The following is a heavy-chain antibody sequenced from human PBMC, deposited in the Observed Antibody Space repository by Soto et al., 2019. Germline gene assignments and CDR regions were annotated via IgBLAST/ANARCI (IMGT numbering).Heavy chain of an antibody. CDR1: GGSISSGGYY. J-gene: IGHJ4*02. CDR3: ARGSMVRGDPDY. D-gene: IGHD3-10*01. Sequence: QVQLQESGPGLVKPSQTLSLTCTVSGGSISSGGYYWSWIRQHPGKGLEWIGYIYYSGSTYYNPSLKSRVTIAVDTSKNQFPLKLSSVTAADTAVYYCARGSMVRGDPDYWGQGTLVTVSS. CDR2: IYYSGST. V-gene: IGHV4-31*03.